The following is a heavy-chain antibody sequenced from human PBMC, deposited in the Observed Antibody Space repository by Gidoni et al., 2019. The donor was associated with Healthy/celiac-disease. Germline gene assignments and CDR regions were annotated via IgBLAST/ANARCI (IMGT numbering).Heavy chain of an antibody. Sequence: QVQLVQSGAEVQKPGSSVKVSCKASGGTFSSYAISWVRQAPGQGLEWMGGIIPIFGTANYAQKFQGRVTITADESTSTAYMELSSLRSEDTAVYYCASSSMVPAPLEYYYYMDVWGKGTTVTVSS. CDR2: IIPIFGTA. D-gene: IGHD2-2*01. V-gene: IGHV1-69*01. J-gene: IGHJ6*03. CDR1: GGTFSSYA. CDR3: ASSSMVPAPLEYYYYMDV.